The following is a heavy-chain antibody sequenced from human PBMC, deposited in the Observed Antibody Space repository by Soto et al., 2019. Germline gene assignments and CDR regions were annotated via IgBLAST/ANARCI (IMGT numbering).Heavy chain of an antibody. J-gene: IGHJ4*02. V-gene: IGHV1-46*01. Sequence: QVRLVQSGAEVKKPGASVKLSCRTSGYTFTHYIHWVRQAPGQGLEWLAITNPASGSTNYAQDFQGRVTLTMDTSTTTVYMELSDQRADDTAIFYCARDLAAGDHWGQGTLVTVSS. CDR2: TNPASGST. CDR1: GYTFTHY. CDR3: ARDLAAGDH. D-gene: IGHD6-13*01.